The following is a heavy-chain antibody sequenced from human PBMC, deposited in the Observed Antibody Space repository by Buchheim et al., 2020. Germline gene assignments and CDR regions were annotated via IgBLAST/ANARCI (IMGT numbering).Heavy chain of an antibody. CDR2: IYSSGSA. CDR3: VRDCRVTIFGVVTSDGMDV. V-gene: IGHV4-61*02. CDR1: GGSISSGGYY. D-gene: IGHD3-3*01. J-gene: IGHJ6*02. Sequence: HVQLQESGPGLVKPSQTLSLTCTVSGGSISSGGYYWTWIRQPAGKGLEWIGRIYSSGSANYNPSLKSRVTISVDTSKKQFSLKLRSVTAADTAVYYCVRDCRVTIFGVVTSDGMDVWGQGIT.